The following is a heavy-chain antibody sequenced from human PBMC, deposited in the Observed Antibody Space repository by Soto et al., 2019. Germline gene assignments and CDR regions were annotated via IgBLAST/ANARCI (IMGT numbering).Heavy chain of an antibody. V-gene: IGHV1-3*01. J-gene: IGHJ3*02. CDR2: INAGNGNT. CDR3: VRVGTVVLRGAFDI. D-gene: IGHD2-15*01. CDR1: GYTFTNYA. Sequence: ASVKVSCKASGYTFTNYAVHWVRQAPGQRLEWMGWINAGNGNTRYSQKFQGRVTMTTDTSTSTAYMELRSLRSDDTAVYYCVRVGTVVLRGAFDIRGQRTMVTVSS.